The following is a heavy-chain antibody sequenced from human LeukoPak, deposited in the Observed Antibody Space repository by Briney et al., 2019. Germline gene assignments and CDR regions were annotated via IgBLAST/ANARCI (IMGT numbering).Heavy chain of an antibody. V-gene: IGHV4-34*01. CDR1: GFTVTSNY. D-gene: IGHD3-22*01. J-gene: IGHJ4*02. CDR3: ARLPYYYDSSGYYYFSFDY. Sequence: GSLRLSCAASGFTVTSNYMSWVRQAPGKGLEWIGEINHSGSTNYNPSLKSRVTISVDTSKNQFSLKLSSVTAADTAVYYCARLPYYYDSSGYYYFSFDYWGQGTLVTVSS. CDR2: INHSGST.